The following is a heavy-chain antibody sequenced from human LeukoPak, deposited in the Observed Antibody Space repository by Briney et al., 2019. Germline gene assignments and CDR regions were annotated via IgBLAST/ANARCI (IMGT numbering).Heavy chain of an antibody. CDR2: INSDGSDT. CDR3: ARVSIGWYHFDY. CDR1: GFTFSSYW. Sequence: GGSLRLSCAASGFTFSSYWMYWVRQAPGKGLVWVSRINSDGSDTTYADSVKGRFTISRDNAKNTLYLQMNSLRAEDTAVYYCARVSIGWYHFDYWGQGTLVTVSS. V-gene: IGHV3-74*01. J-gene: IGHJ4*02. D-gene: IGHD6-19*01.